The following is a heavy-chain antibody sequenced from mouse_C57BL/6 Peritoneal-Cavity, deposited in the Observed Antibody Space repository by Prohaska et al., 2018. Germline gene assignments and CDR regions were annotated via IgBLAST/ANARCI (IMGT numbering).Heavy chain of an antibody. CDR3: ASSNYAWFAY. D-gene: IGHD2-5*01. V-gene: IGHV3-6*01. CDR2: ISYDGSN. CDR1: GYSITSGYY. Sequence: TISFTGYSITSGYYWNWLRQFPGNKLEWMGYISYDGSNNYNPSLKNRISITRDTSKNQFFLKLNSVTTEDTATYYCASSNYAWFAYWGQGTLVTVSA. J-gene: IGHJ3*01.